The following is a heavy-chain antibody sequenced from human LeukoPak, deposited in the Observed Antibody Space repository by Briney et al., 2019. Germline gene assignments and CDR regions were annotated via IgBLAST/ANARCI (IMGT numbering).Heavy chain of an antibody. Sequence: PSETLSLTCTVSGGSISSGGYYWSWIRQHPGKGLEWIGYIYYSGSTYYNPSLKSRVTISVDTSKNQFSLKLSSVTAADTAVYYRARERGSGSYNFDYWGQGTLVTVSS. CDR1: GGSISSGGYY. CDR3: ARERGSGSYNFDY. CDR2: IYYSGST. D-gene: IGHD3-10*01. J-gene: IGHJ4*02. V-gene: IGHV4-31*03.